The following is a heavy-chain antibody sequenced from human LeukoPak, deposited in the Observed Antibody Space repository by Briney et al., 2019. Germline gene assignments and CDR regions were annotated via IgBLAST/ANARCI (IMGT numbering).Heavy chain of an antibody. Sequence: GGSLRLSCAASGFTFSSYAMTWVRQAPGKGLEWVSTISGSGGSTYYADSVKGRFTISRDNAKNSLYLQMNSLRAEDTAVYYCARRGQWLPDYWGQGTLVTVSS. J-gene: IGHJ4*02. CDR2: ISGSGGST. V-gene: IGHV3-23*01. CDR3: ARRGQWLPDY. CDR1: GFTFSSYA. D-gene: IGHD6-19*01.